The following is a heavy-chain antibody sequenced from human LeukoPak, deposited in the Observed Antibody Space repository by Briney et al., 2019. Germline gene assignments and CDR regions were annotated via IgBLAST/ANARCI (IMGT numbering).Heavy chain of an antibody. CDR3: ARSHNHYDFWRGYYTNDAFDI. CDR2: IYYSGST. Sequence: PSETLSLTCTVSGGSISSSSYYWGWIRQPPGKGLEWIGSIYYSGSTYYNPSLKSRVTISVDTSKNQFSLKLSSVTAADTAVYYCARSHNHYDFWRGYYTNDAFDIWGQGTMVTVSS. V-gene: IGHV4-39*07. D-gene: IGHD3-3*01. J-gene: IGHJ3*02. CDR1: GGSISSSSYY.